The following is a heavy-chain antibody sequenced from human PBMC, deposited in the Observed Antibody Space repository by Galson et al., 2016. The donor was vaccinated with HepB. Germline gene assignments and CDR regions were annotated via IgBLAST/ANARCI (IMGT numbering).Heavy chain of an antibody. J-gene: IGHJ6*02. CDR3: VVGSGTYFPNGMNV. V-gene: IGHV3-21*01. CDR2: XSSNSDT. CDR1: GFTFTTYT. Sequence: SLRLSCAASGFTFTTYTMNWXRQAXXQGLXXVSSXSSNSDTYYRDSLKGRFTISRDNAQNSLYLQMSSLRAEDTAVYYCVVGSGTYFPNGMNVWGQGTTITVSS. D-gene: IGHD1-26*01.